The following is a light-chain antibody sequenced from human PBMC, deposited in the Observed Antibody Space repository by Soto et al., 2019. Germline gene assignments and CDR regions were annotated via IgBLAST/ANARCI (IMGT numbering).Light chain of an antibody. V-gene: IGKV3-15*01. J-gene: IGKJ1*01. CDR3: QQYNNWPPWT. CDR2: GAS. CDR1: QSVSSN. Sequence: EMVMTQSPATLSVSAGARATLSCRASQSVSSNLAWYQQKPGQAPRLLIYGASTRATGIPARFSGSGCGTEFTPTISSLQSEDFAVYYCQQYNNWPPWTFGQGTKAEIK.